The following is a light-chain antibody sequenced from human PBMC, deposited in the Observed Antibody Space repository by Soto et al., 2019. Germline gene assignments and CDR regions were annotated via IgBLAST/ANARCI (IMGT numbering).Light chain of an antibody. J-gene: IGKJ5*01. CDR1: QSVSSY. CDR3: QQYYDWPIT. CDR2: GAS. V-gene: IGKV3-15*01. Sequence: EIVLTQSPGTLSLSPGERASLSCRASQSVSSYLAWYQQKPGQAPRLLIYGASTRATGIAARFSGGGSGTDFTLTISSLQSEDFAVYYCQQYYDWPITFGQGTRLEIK.